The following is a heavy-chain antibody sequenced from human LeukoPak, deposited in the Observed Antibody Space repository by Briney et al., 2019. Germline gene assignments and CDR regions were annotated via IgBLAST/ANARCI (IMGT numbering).Heavy chain of an antibody. Sequence: SETLSLTCTVSGGSISRGGYYWSWIRQHPGKGLEWIGYIYYSGSTYYNPSLKSRLTISVDTSKNQFSLKLSSVTAADTAVYYCARQGYDFWRFDPWGQGTLVTVSS. V-gene: IGHV4-31*03. CDR2: IYYSGST. J-gene: IGHJ5*02. CDR3: ARQGYDFWRFDP. D-gene: IGHD3-3*01. CDR1: GGSISRGGYY.